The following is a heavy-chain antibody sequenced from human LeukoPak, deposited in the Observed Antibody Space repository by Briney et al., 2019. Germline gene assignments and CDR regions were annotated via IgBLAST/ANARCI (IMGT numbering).Heavy chain of an antibody. D-gene: IGHD6-13*01. CDR1: GFTFSSYS. J-gene: IGHJ4*02. CDR2: ISSSGTTI. CDR3: ARVWGLAVAGGEIEY. V-gene: IGHV3-48*02. Sequence: PGGSLRLSCAASGFTFSSYSMNWVRQAPGKGLEWVSDISSSGTTIYYADSVKGRFTISRDNAKNSLYLQMNSLRDEDTAVYYCARVWGLAVAGGEIEYWGQGTLVTVSS.